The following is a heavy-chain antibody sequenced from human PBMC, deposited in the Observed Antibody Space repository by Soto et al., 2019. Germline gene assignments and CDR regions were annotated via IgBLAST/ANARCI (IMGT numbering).Heavy chain of an antibody. CDR2: VDYSGNNQ. Sequence: GGSLRLSCAASLFTFDNGITWVHQSPGKGLEWISTVDYSGNNQHYAGSVKGRFTISRDKSRNTIALQMSNLRAEDTALYYCVSWVSAHFDNWGQGILVTVSS. CDR3: VSWVSAHFDN. CDR1: LFTFDNG. J-gene: IGHJ4*02. V-gene: IGHV3-23*05. D-gene: IGHD2-8*01.